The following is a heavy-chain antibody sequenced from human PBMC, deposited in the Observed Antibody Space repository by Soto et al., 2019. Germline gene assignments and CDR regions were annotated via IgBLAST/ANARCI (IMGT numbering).Heavy chain of an antibody. CDR1: GGSISSSNW. D-gene: IGHD6-19*01. CDR3: VRERPDFGGWFWDS. Sequence: QVQLQESGPGLVKPSGTLSLTCAVSGGSISSSNWWSWVRQPPGKGLEWIGEIFHRGSSNYNPYLKSRVTISVDKSKNQFYLKLSSVTAADTAVYYGVRERPDFGGWFWDSGGQGILVTVSS. V-gene: IGHV4-4*02. J-gene: IGHJ4*02. CDR2: IFHRGSS.